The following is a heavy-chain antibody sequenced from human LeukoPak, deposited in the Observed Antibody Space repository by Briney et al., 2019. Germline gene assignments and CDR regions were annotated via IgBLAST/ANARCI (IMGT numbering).Heavy chain of an antibody. J-gene: IGHJ4*02. CDR3: ARSSRAVAGQFDY. Sequence: PGRSLRLSCAASGFTFSSYAMHWVRQAPAKGLEWVAVTSYDGSNKYYADSVKGRFTISRDNSKNTLYLQMNSLRAEDTAVYYCARSSRAVAGQFDYWGQGTLVTVSS. CDR1: GFTFSSYA. D-gene: IGHD6-19*01. CDR2: TSYDGSNK. V-gene: IGHV3-30*04.